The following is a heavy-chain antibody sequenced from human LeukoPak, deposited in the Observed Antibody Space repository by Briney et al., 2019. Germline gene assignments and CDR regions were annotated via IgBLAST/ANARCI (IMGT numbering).Heavy chain of an antibody. V-gene: IGHV1-2*02. Sequence: GASVKVSCKASGYTFTGYYMHWVRQAPGQGLEWMGWINPNSGGTNYAQKFQGRVTMTRDTSICTAYMELSRLRSDDTAVYYCARDRGSGYSGYESYYYYYMDVWGKGTTVTVSS. J-gene: IGHJ6*03. D-gene: IGHD5-12*01. CDR3: ARDRGSGYSGYESYYYYYMDV. CDR1: GYTFTGYY. CDR2: INPNSGGT.